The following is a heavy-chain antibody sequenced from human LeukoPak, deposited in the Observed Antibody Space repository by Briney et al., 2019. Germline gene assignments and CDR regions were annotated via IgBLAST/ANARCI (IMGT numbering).Heavy chain of an antibody. Sequence: GGSLRLSCAASGFTFSNARMSWVRQAPGKGREWVGRIKSKTDGGTTDYAAPVKGRFTISRDDSKNTLYLPMNSLKTEDTAVYYCTTDLFMTTVTTTEYWGQGTLVTVSS. D-gene: IGHD4-17*01. CDR2: IKSKTDGGTT. J-gene: IGHJ4*02. V-gene: IGHV3-15*01. CDR1: GFTFSNAR. CDR3: TTDLFMTTVTTTEY.